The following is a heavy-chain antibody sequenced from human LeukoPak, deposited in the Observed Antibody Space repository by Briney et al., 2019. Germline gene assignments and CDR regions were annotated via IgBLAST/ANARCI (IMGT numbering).Heavy chain of an antibody. CDR1: RDSVSSNSAA. V-gene: IGHV6-1*01. Sequence: SRTLSLTCAISRDSVSSNSAAWNWIRQSPSRGLEWLGRTYYRSRWYNDYAVSVKSRITINPDTSKNQFSLQLNSVTPEDTAVYYCARAYYYDSSGYWDDYYYYYMDVWGKGTTVTVSS. CDR2: TYYRSRWYN. D-gene: IGHD3-22*01. CDR3: ARAYYYDSSGYWDDYYYYYMDV. J-gene: IGHJ6*03.